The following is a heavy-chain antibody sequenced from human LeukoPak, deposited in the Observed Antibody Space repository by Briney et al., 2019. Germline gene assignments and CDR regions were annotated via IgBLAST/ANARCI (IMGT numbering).Heavy chain of an antibody. CDR2: INPSGDVT. V-gene: IGHV1-46*01. J-gene: IGHJ6*03. CDR3: ARDNYYDTSGLPRGDYYYFYMDV. CDR1: GYTFTNYG. Sequence: ASVKVSCKASGYTFTNYGISWVRQAPGQGLEWVGIINPSGDVTIYAQSFQGRVTMTRDMSTSTVYMELSSLRSEDTAVYYCARDNYYDTSGLPRGDYYYFYMDVWGKGTTVTVSS. D-gene: IGHD3-22*01.